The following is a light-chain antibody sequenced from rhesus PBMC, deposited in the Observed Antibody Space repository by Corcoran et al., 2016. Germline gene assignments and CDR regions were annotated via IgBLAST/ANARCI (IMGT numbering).Light chain of an antibody. CDR2: LGS. Sequence: DIVMTQTPLSLPVTPGEPASISCRSSQSLLHSDGYTYLDWYLQKPGQSPQLLIYLGSNRASGVPERFSGSWSCTDFTLKISRVEAEDVGVCYCKQGTQLPWTFGQGTKVEIK. CDR3: KQGTQLPWT. J-gene: IGKJ1*01. CDR1: QSLLHSDGYTY. V-gene: IGKV2-78*01.